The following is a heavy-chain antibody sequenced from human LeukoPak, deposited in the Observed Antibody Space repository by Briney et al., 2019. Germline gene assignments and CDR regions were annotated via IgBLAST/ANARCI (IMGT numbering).Heavy chain of an antibody. V-gene: IGHV3-49*04. CDR2: IRSKAYGGTT. D-gene: IGHD3-16*01. CDR3: TKGLGACTWYFDL. Sequence: GGSLRLSCAASGFTFSSYSMNWVRQAPGKGLEWVGFIRSKAYGGTTEYAASVKGRFTISRDDSKSIAYLQMNSLKTEDTAVYLRTKGLGACTWYFDLWGRCPLVTV. J-gene: IGHJ2*01. CDR1: GFTFSSYS.